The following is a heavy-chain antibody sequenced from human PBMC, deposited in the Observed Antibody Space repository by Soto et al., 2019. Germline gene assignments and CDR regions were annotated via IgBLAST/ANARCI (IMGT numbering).Heavy chain of an antibody. D-gene: IGHD3-22*01. CDR1: GYSISSGYY. CDR2: IYHSGST. Sequence: SETLSLTCAVSGYSISSGYYWGWIRQPPGKGLEWIGSIYHSGSTYYNPSLKSRVTISVDTSKNQFSLKLSSVTAADTAVYYCARATRSKGSSGYVYYYYYGMDVWGQGTTVTASS. J-gene: IGHJ6*02. V-gene: IGHV4-38-2*01. CDR3: ARATRSKGSSGYVYYYYYGMDV.